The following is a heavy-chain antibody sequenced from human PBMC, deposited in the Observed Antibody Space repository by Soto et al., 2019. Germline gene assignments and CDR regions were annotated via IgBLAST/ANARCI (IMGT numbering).Heavy chain of an antibody. Sequence: QVQLQESGPGLVKPSETLSLTCTVSGGSISSYYWSWIRQPPGKGLEWIGYIYYSGTTNHNPSLNTPLTTSLDTPKTHFSLKLTSVTAAATAVYYCARHPSSYILATFVNYYGMDVWGQGTTVTVSS. J-gene: IGHJ6*02. CDR3: ARHPSSYILATFVNYYGMDV. CDR1: GGSISSYY. D-gene: IGHD5-12*01. CDR2: IYYSGTT. V-gene: IGHV4-59*08.